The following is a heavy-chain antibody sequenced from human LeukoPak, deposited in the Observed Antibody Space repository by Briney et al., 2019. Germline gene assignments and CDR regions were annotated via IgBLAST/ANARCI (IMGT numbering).Heavy chain of an antibody. CDR3: ARRSAAGTRGDNWFDP. V-gene: IGHV5-51*01. J-gene: IGHJ5*02. Sequence: GESLKISCKGSGYSFTSYWIGWVRQMPGKGLEWMGIIYPGDSDTRYSPSFQGQVTISADKPISTAYLQWSSLKASDTAMYYCARRSAAGTRGDNWFDPWGQGTLVTVSS. CDR1: GYSFTSYW. CDR2: IYPGDSDT. D-gene: IGHD6-13*01.